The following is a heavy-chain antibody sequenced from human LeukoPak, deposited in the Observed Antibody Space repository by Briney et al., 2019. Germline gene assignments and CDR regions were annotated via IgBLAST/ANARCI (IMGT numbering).Heavy chain of an antibody. CDR3: HYDFWSGYYVSDY. J-gene: IGHJ4*02. D-gene: IGHD3-3*01. CDR2: ISSSGDLT. CDR1: TFTFNSYA. Sequence: GGSLRLSCAASTFTFNSYAVSWVRQAPGKGLEWISAISSSGDLTFYADSVKGRFTISRDNSKNMLYLQMDSLRAEDTAVYYCHYDFWSGYYVSDYWGQGTLVTVSS. V-gene: IGHV3-23*01.